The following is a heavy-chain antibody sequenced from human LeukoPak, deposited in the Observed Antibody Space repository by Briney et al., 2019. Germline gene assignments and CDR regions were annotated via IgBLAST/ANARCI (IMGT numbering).Heavy chain of an antibody. CDR3: AKDRGGVGALIDY. CDR2: ISWNSGSI. CDR1: GFTFDDYA. Sequence: PGGSLRLSCAASGFTFDDYAMHWVRQAPGKGLEWVSGISWNSGSIGYADSVKGRFTISRDNAKNSLYLQMNSLRAEDTALYYCAKDRGGVGALIDYWGQGTLVTVSS. V-gene: IGHV3-9*01. J-gene: IGHJ4*02. D-gene: IGHD1-26*01.